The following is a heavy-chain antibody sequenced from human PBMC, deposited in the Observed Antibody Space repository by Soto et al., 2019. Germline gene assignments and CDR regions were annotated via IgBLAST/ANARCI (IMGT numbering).Heavy chain of an antibody. CDR2: FDPEDGET. V-gene: IGHV1-24*01. D-gene: IGHD5-12*01. Sequence: GASVKVSCKVSGYTLTELSMHWVRQAPGKGLEWMGGFDPEDGETIYAQKFQGRVTMTEDTSTDTAYMELSSLRSEDTAVYYCATGTSGYDWFHYGMDVWGQGTTVTVSS. CDR3: ATGTSGYDWFHYGMDV. CDR1: GYTLTELS. J-gene: IGHJ6*02.